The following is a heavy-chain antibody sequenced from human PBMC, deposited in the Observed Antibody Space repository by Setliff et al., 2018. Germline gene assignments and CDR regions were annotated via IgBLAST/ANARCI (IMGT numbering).Heavy chain of an antibody. CDR2: VYYSGAA. D-gene: IGHD3-22*01. CDR3: ARAPRYFDPTGSYYYYMDV. J-gene: IGHJ6*03. Sequence: SETLSLTCTVPGGSFSTYYWRWNRQAPGKGLEWIGHVYYSGAANYNPSLRSRVTVSVYTSKTQFSLKLTSVTAADTAVYYCARAPRYFDPTGSYYYYMDVWGKGTTVTVS. CDR1: GGSFSTYY. V-gene: IGHV4-59*12.